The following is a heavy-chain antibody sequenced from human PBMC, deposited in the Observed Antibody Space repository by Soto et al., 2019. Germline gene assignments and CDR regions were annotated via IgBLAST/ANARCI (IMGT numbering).Heavy chain of an antibody. Sequence: QVQLQESGPGLVKPSGTLSLTCAVSGGSISSSNWWSWVRQPPGKGLEWIGEIYHSGSTNYNPSLKSRVTISVDKSKHQFPLKLSSVTAADTAVYYCASRSVGATKPFDYWGQGTLVTVSS. D-gene: IGHD1-26*01. J-gene: IGHJ4*02. CDR2: IYHSGST. CDR3: ASRSVGATKPFDY. CDR1: GGSISSSNW. V-gene: IGHV4-4*02.